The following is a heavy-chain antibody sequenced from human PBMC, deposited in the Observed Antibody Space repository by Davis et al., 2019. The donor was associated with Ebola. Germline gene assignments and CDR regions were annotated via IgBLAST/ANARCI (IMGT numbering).Heavy chain of an antibody. D-gene: IGHD3-22*01. CDR1: GFTFSSYA. Sequence: PGGSLRLSCAASGFTFSSYAMSWVRQAPGKGLEWASAISGSGGSTYYADSVKGRFTISRDNSKNTLYLQMNSLRAEDTAVYYCATELSYYYDSSGSLPGDVWGKGTTVTVSS. V-gene: IGHV3-23*01. J-gene: IGHJ6*04. CDR2: ISGSGGST. CDR3: ATELSYYYDSSGSLPGDV.